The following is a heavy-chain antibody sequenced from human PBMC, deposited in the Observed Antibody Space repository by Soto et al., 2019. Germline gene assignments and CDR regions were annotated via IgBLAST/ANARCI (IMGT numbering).Heavy chain of an antibody. J-gene: IGHJ4*02. CDR3: GKVLIGATRHADVDS. CDR2: VYYDEST. D-gene: IGHD2-15*01. Sequence: SETLSFTCSVSGVSLNSGHYYWVWVRQSPGKGLAWIASVYYDESTYYNPSLKSRVTISIDKLRNQFSLTLKSVTAADTAVYYCGKVLIGATRHADVDSWGQGARVTVSS. V-gene: IGHV4-39*01. CDR1: GVSLNSGHYY.